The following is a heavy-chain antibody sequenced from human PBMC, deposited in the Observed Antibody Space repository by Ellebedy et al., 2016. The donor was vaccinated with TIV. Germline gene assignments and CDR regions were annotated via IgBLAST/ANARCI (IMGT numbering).Heavy chain of an antibody. V-gene: IGHV4-4*07. CDR2: IYASGST. CDR3: ARLITGSHYYYKIDV. D-gene: IGHD1-1*01. J-gene: IGHJ6*03. Sequence: SETLSLXXTVSGGSIRNHYWSWVRQPAGKGLEWIGRIYASGSTNYNPSVKRRVTLSVDTSKSHFSLKLSSVTAADTAVYYCARLITGSHYYYKIDVWGKGTTVTVSS. CDR1: GGSIRNHY.